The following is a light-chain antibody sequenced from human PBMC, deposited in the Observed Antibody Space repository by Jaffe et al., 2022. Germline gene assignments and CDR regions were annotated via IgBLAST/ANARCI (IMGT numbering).Light chain of an antibody. J-gene: IGKJ1*01. V-gene: IGKV1-12*02. CDR2: ATS. CDR3: QQTDIFPWT. Sequence: DIQMTQSPSSVSASVGDRVTITCRASEAIRSWLAWFQQKPGKAPNLLIYATSSLQSGVPSRFSGSGAGTDFTLTISSLQPEDFATYYCQQTDIFPWTFGQGTKVEIK. CDR1: EAIRSW.